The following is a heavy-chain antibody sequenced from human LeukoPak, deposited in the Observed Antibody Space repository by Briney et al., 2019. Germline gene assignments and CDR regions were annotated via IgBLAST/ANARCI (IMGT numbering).Heavy chain of an antibody. CDR3: ARDEGHYDILTGYRYYYYYGMDV. CDR2: INGSGGST. J-gene: IGHJ6*02. Sequence: PGGSLRLSCAASGFTFSSYDMSWVRQAPGQGLEWVSAINGSGGSTYYTDSVKGRFTISRDNSKNTLYLQMNSLRAEDTAVYYCARDEGHYDILTGYRYYYYYGMDVWGQGTTVTVSS. CDR1: GFTFSSYD. D-gene: IGHD3-9*01. V-gene: IGHV3-23*01.